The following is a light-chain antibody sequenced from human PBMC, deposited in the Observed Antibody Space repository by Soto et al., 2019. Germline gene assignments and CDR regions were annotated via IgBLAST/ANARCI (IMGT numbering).Light chain of an antibody. Sequence: EIVLTQSPGTLSLSPGERATLSCRASQSVSSSYLAWYQQKPGQAPRLLIYVASSRATGIPDRFSGSGSGTDFTLTISRLEPEDFAVYYCQQYGSSPLGQGTKVEIK. CDR2: VAS. CDR1: QSVSSSY. J-gene: IGKJ1*01. V-gene: IGKV3-20*01. CDR3: QQYGSSP.